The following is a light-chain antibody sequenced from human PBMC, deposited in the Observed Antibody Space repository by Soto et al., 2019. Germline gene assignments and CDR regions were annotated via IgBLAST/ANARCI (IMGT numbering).Light chain of an antibody. J-gene: IGLJ1*01. CDR2: DVS. V-gene: IGLV2-11*01. CDR3: CAYAGSYSYV. Sequence: QSVLTQPRSVSGSPRQSVTISCTGTSSDVGGYNYVSWYQQNPGKAPKVMIYDVSKRPSGVPDRLSGSKSGNTASLTISGLQAEDEADYYCCAYAGSYSYVFGTGTKVTVL. CDR1: SSDVGGYNY.